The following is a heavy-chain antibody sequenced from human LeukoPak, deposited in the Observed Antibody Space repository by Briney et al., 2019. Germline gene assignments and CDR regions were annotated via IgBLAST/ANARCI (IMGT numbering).Heavy chain of an antibody. CDR3: ARKRPWGLSRYFDS. CDR1: GASISSGTYY. CDR2: IYTSGST. Sequence: SETLSLTCTVSGASISSGTYYWSWIRQPAGKGLEWIGRIYTSGSTNYNPSLKSRVTISVGTSKNQFSLNLSSVTAADTAVYYCARKRPWGLSRYFDSWGQGTLVTVSS. D-gene: IGHD7-27*01. V-gene: IGHV4-61*02. J-gene: IGHJ4*02.